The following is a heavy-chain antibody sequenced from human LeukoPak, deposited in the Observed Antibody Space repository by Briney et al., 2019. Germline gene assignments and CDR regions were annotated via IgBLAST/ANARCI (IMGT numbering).Heavy chain of an antibody. CDR2: INPNSGGT. CDR1: GYTFTGYY. Sequence: GASVKVSCKASGYTFTGYYMHWVRQAPGQGLEWMGWINPNSGGTNYAQKFQGRVTMTRDTSISTAYMELSRLRSDDTVVYYCASSGLLRYFDWTPNWFDPWGQGTLVTVSS. J-gene: IGHJ5*02. V-gene: IGHV1-2*02. D-gene: IGHD3-9*01. CDR3: ASSGLLRYFDWTPNWFDP.